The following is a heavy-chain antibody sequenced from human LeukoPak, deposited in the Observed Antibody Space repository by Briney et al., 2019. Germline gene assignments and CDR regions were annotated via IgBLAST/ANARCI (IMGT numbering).Heavy chain of an antibody. CDR1: GFTFSSYG. J-gene: IGHJ4*02. CDR2: ISSSSSYI. D-gene: IGHD6-19*01. Sequence: GGSLRLSCAASGFTFSSYGMHWVRQAPGKGLEWVSSISSSSSYIYYADSVKGRFTISRDNAKNSLYLQMNSLRAEDTAVYYCASSGIAVAGTHYWGQGTLVTVSS. V-gene: IGHV3-21*01. CDR3: ASSGIAVAGTHY.